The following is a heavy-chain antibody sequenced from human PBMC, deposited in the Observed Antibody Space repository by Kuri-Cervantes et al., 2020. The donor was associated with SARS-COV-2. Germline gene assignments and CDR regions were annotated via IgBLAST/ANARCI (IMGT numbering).Heavy chain of an antibody. CDR2: ISSSSSTI. D-gene: IGHD7-27*01. J-gene: IGHJ4*02. CDR3: AELGMGPVDY. Sequence: GESLKISRAASRFMFSCDRMNWVRQAPGKGLEWVSFISSSSSTIYYADSVKGRFTISRDNAKNSLYLQMNSLRAEDTAVYYCAELGMGPVDYWGQGTLVTVSS. V-gene: IGHV3-48*01. CDR1: RFMFSCDR.